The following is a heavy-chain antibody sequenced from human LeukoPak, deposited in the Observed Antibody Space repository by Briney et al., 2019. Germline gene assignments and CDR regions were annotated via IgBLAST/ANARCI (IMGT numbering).Heavy chain of an antibody. V-gene: IGHV1-18*01. D-gene: IGHD3-10*01. J-gene: IGHJ5*02. CDR3: ARIKRVRGVVVWFDP. CDR1: SYTFTSYG. Sequence: ASVKVSCKASSYTFTSYGISWVRQAPGQGLEWMGWISAYNGNTNYAQKLQGRVTMTTDTSTSTAYMELRSLRSDDTAVYYCARIKRVRGVVVWFDPWGQGTLVTVSS. CDR2: ISAYNGNT.